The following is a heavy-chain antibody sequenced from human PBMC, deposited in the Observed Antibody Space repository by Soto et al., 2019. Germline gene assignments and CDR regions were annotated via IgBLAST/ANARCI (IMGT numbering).Heavy chain of an antibody. CDR2: VYYSGTT. CDR3: ARTTAVPNTLRSRYSFDY. CDR1: GGSVSDKTYY. V-gene: IGHV4-61*01. Sequence: QVQLQESGPGLLKPSETLSLTCSVSGGSVSDKTYYWSWIRQPPGKRLEWIGYVYYSGTTNYNPSLQSRVTISVDLSKNRFSLRLSSVTTADTALYYCARTTAVPNTLRSRYSFDYWGQGTLVTVSS. J-gene: IGHJ4*02. D-gene: IGHD4-17*01.